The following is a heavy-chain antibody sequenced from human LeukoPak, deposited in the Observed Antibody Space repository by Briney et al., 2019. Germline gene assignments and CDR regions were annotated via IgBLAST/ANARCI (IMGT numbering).Heavy chain of an antibody. CDR2: INPNSGGT. CDR1: GYTFTGYY. Sequence: ASVKVSCKASGYTFTGYYMLWVRQAPGQGLEWMGRINPNSGGTNYAQKFRGRVTMTRDTSISTAYMELSRLRSDDTAVYYCARVSSSSLDYYYYYMDVWGKGTTVTVSS. V-gene: IGHV1-2*06. CDR3: ARVSSSSLDYYYYYMDV. J-gene: IGHJ6*03. D-gene: IGHD6-6*01.